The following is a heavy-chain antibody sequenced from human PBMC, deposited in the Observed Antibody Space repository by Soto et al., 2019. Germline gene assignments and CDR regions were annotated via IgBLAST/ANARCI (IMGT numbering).Heavy chain of an antibody. D-gene: IGHD7-27*01. CDR3: ARGLSWGSNWYYYMDV. CDR2: ISSSGSVR. V-gene: IGHV3-48*01. CDR1: GFILSDCA. Sequence: EVQLVESGGGLVQPGGSLRLSCATSGFILSDCAMNWVRQAPGKGLEWVSYISSSGSVRDYADSVKGRFTVSRDNARNSLYLQMNSLRAEDTAVYYCARGLSWGSNWYYYMDVWGKGTTVTVSS. J-gene: IGHJ6*03.